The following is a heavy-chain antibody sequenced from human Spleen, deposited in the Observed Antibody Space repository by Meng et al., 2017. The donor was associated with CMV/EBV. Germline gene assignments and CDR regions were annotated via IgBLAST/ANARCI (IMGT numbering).Heavy chain of an antibody. CDR2: IYYNGST. Sequence: SETLSLTCTVSGGSISSYYWNWIRQPPGKGLEWIGYIYYNGSTNYNPSLKRRVTISVDTSKNQFSLKLSSVTAADTAVYYCARGGPLIDYYDYFDYWGQGTLVTVSS. J-gene: IGHJ4*02. D-gene: IGHD3-22*01. CDR1: GGSISSYY. V-gene: IGHV4-59*01. CDR3: ARGGPLIDYYDYFDY.